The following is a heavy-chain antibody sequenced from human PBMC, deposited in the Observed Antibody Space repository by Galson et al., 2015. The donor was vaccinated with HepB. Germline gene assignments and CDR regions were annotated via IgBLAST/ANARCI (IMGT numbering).Heavy chain of an antibody. D-gene: IGHD6-13*01. Sequence: LSCAASGFTFSTYSMNWVRQAPGKGLEWVSYIGTSTSSIYYADSVKGRFTISRDNAKNSLYLQMNSLRDEDTAVYYCTRSSSWSQGYWGQGTLVTVSS. CDR1: GFTFSTYS. J-gene: IGHJ4*02. V-gene: IGHV3-48*02. CDR2: IGTSTSSI. CDR3: TRSSSWSQGY.